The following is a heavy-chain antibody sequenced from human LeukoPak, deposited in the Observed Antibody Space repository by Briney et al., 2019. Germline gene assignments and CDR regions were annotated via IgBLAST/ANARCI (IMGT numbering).Heavy chain of an antibody. CDR3: ARAIRGSGLSGIMDV. CDR2: ISYDGSNK. Sequence: GGSLRLSCAASGFTFSSYAMHWVRQAPGKGLEWVAVISYDGSNKYYADSVKGRFTISRDNSKNTLYLQMNSLRAEDTAVYYCARAIRGSGLSGIMDVWGQGTTVTVSS. J-gene: IGHJ6*02. CDR1: GFTFSSYA. V-gene: IGHV3-30*04. D-gene: IGHD2-15*01.